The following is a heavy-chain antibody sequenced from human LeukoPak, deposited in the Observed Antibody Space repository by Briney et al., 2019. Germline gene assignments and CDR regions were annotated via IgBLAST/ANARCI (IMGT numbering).Heavy chain of an antibody. CDR3: ARMRSGGSCCHDAFDI. CDR1: GFTFNIHW. CDR2: IKYDGNEM. V-gene: IGHV3-7*01. Sequence: PGGSLRLSCTASGFTFNIHWMSWVRQAPGKGPEWVANIKYDGNEMYYVDSVKGRFSISRDNAKNSLYLQMNSLRAEDTAVYYCARMRSGGSCCHDAFDIWGQGTMVTVSS. D-gene: IGHD2-15*01. J-gene: IGHJ3*02.